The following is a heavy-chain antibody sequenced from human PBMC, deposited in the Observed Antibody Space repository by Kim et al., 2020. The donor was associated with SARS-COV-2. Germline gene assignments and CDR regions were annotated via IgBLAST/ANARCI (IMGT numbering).Heavy chain of an antibody. J-gene: IGHJ2*01. V-gene: IGHV4-34*01. Sequence: SETLSLTCAVYGGSFSGYYWSWIRRPPGKGLEWIGEINHSGSTNYNPSLKSRVTISVDTSKNQFSLKLSSVTAADTAVYYCARGRAITGYSSGWSYRYFDLWGRGTLVTVSS. D-gene: IGHD6-19*01. CDR2: INHSGST. CDR3: ARGRAITGYSSGWSYRYFDL. CDR1: GGSFSGYY.